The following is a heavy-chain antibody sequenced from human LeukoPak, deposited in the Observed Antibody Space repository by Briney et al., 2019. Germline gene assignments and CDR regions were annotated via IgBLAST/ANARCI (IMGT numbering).Heavy chain of an antibody. J-gene: IGHJ3*02. D-gene: IGHD1-1*01. Sequence: GGSLRLSCAASGFTFSSYWMHWVRQAPGKGLAWVSRMNNDGSTTTYADSVKGRFTISRDNAKNTQYLQMNSLRAEDTAVYYCARRVHPRNAFDIWGQGTMVTVSS. CDR3: ARRVHPRNAFDI. V-gene: IGHV3-74*03. CDR1: GFTFSSYW. CDR2: MNNDGSTT.